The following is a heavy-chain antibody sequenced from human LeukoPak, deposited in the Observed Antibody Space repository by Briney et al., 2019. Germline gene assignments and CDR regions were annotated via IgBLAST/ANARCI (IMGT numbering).Heavy chain of an antibody. J-gene: IGHJ4*02. V-gene: IGHV3-21*01. D-gene: IGHD3-10*01. Sequence: GGSLRLSCAASGFTFSSYSMKWVRQAPGKGLEWVSSISSSSSYIYYADSVKGRFTISRDNAKNSLYLQMNSLRAEDTAVYYCARDPGSEGRHWGQGTLVTVSS. CDR3: ARDPGSEGRH. CDR1: GFTFSSYS. CDR2: ISSSSSYI.